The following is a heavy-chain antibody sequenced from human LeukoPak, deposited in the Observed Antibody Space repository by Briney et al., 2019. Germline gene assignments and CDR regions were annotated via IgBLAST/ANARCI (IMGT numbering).Heavy chain of an antibody. CDR3: ARLPSRGYSYGRTYNWFDP. CDR2: INHSGST. Sequence: PSETLSLTCAVYGGSFSGYYWSWIRQPPGKGLEWIGEINHSGSTNYNLSLKSRVTISVDTSKNQFSLKLSSVTAADTAVYYCARLPSRGYSYGRTYNWFDPWGQGTLVTVSS. CDR1: GGSFSGYY. D-gene: IGHD5-18*01. J-gene: IGHJ5*02. V-gene: IGHV4-34*01.